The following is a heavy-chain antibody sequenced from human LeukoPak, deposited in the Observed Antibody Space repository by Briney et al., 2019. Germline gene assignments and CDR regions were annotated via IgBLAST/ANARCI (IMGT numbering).Heavy chain of an antibody. Sequence: GGSLRLSCAASGFIFEDHVMHWVRQAPGKGLEWVSSISWSGDRMGYADAVKGRFTISRDNAKNSLFLQMNSLRVEDTALYYCAKDLGGSATTVWGQGTLVTVSS. V-gene: IGHV3-9*01. CDR2: ISWSGDRM. D-gene: IGHD2-2*01. CDR3: AKDLGGSATTV. J-gene: IGHJ4*02. CDR1: GFIFEDHV.